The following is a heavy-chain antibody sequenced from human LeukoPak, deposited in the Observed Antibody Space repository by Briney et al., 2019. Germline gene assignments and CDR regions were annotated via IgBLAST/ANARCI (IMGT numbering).Heavy chain of an antibody. V-gene: IGHV4-61*02. CDR2: IYNSGST. CDR3: ARGRDDDVWGSYPTCFDY. Sequence: SETLSLTXTVSGGSISSGTYYWSWIRQPAGKGLEWIGRIYNSGSTSYNPSLKSRVTISIDTSKNQFSLKLSSVTAADTAVYYCARGRDDDVWGSYPTCFDYWGQGTLVTVSS. CDR1: GGSISSGTYY. D-gene: IGHD3-16*02. J-gene: IGHJ4*02.